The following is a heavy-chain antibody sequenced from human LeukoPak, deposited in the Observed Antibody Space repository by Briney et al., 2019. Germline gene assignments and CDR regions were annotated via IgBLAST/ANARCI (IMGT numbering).Heavy chain of an antibody. CDR3: ARDGRGRVAFDI. CDR1: GYTLPSYS. V-gene: IGHV7-4-1*02. D-gene: IGHD1-26*01. J-gene: IGHJ3*02. CDR2: INTNTGNP. Sequence: ASVKVSCKASGYTLPSYSLNLVRQAPGQGVEGMGWINTNTGNPTYAQGFTGRFVFSLDTSVSTAYLQISSLKAEDTAVYYCARDGRGRVAFDIWGQGTMVTVSS.